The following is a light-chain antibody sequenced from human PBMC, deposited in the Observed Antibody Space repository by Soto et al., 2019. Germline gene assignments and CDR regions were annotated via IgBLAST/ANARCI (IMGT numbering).Light chain of an antibody. CDR3: QQYNSYWT. CDR1: QSISSW. J-gene: IGKJ1*01. Sequence: DIQMTQSPSTLSASVGDRVTITCRASQSISSWLAWYQQKPGKAPKLLIYDASSLESGDPSRFSGSGSGTEFTLTISSLQPDDFATYDCQQYNSYWTFGQGTKVEIK. CDR2: DAS. V-gene: IGKV1-5*01.